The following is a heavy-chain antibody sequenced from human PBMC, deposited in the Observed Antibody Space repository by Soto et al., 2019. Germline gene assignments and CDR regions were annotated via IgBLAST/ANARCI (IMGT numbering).Heavy chain of an antibody. CDR3: AREYNWNSIYYGMDV. J-gene: IGHJ6*02. D-gene: IGHD1-7*01. Sequence: QVQLVQSGAEVKKPGSSVKVSCKASGGTFSSYAISWVQQAPGQGLEWMGGIIPIFGTPNYAQKFQGRVTITADESTSTAYMELSSLRSEDTAIYYCAREYNWNSIYYGMDVWGQGTTVTVSS. V-gene: IGHV1-69*01. CDR2: IIPIFGTP. CDR1: GGTFSSYA.